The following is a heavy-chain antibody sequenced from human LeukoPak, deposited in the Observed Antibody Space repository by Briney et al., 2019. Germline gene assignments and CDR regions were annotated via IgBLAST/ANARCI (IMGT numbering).Heavy chain of an antibody. CDR1: GFTVSRNY. Sequence: PGGSLRLSCAASGFTVSRNYMSWVRHAPGKGLEWVSVIYSGGSRYYADSVKGRFTISRDNSKNTLYLQMNSLRAEDTAVYYCARGEYQLPQGKWGQGTLVTVCS. CDR2: IYSGGSR. CDR3: ARGEYQLPQGK. V-gene: IGHV3-66*02. J-gene: IGHJ4*02. D-gene: IGHD2-2*01.